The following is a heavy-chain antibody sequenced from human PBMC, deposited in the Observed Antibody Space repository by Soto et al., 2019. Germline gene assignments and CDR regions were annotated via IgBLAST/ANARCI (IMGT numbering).Heavy chain of an antibody. Sequence: ASVNVSCKASGYPFTGYYMHWVRQAPGQGLEWMGWINPNSGGTNYAQKFQGRVTMTRDTSISTAYMELSRLRSDDTAVYYCAGPWFGGPRGMDVWGQGTTVTVSS. CDR3: AGPWFGGPRGMDV. D-gene: IGHD3-10*01. V-gene: IGHV1-2*02. CDR2: INPNSGGT. CDR1: GYPFTGYY. J-gene: IGHJ6*02.